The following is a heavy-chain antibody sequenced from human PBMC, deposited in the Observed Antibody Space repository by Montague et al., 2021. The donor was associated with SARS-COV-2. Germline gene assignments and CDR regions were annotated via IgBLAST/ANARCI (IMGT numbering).Heavy chain of an antibody. J-gene: IGHJ6*02. V-gene: IGHV4-4*07. CDR2: IYTSGST. CDR3: AREPWFGDKTSASEYYGMDV. D-gene: IGHD3-10*01. CDR1: GGSISSYY. Sequence: SETRSLTCTVSGGSISSYYWSWIRQPAGKGLEWIGRIYTSGSTNYNPSLKSRVTMSVDTSKNQFSLKLSSVTAADTAVYYCAREPWFGDKTSASEYYGMDVWGQGTAVTVSS.